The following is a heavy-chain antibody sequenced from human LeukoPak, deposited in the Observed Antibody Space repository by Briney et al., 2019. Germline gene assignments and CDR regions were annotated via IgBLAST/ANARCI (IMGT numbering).Heavy chain of an antibody. Sequence: PSETLSLTCAVYGGSFSGYYWSWIRQPQGKGLEWIGEINHSGSTNYNPSLKSRVTISVDTSKNQFSLKLSSVTAADTAVYYCARSMKVSGHQPAAGTTRWFDPWGQGTLVTVSS. CDR2: INHSGST. CDR3: ARSMKVSGHQPAAGTTRWFDP. V-gene: IGHV4-34*01. CDR1: GGSFSGYY. J-gene: IGHJ5*02. D-gene: IGHD6-13*01.